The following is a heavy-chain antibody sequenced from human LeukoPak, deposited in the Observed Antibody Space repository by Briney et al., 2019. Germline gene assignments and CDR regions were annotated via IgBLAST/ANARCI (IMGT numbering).Heavy chain of an antibody. Sequence: ASVKVSCKASGCTFTGYYMHWVRQAPGQGLEWMGRINPNSGGTNYAQKFQGRVTMTRDTSISTAYMELSRLRSDDTAVYYCATRAPYCVGDFWDFDYWGQGTLVTVSS. CDR2: INPNSGGT. V-gene: IGHV1-2*06. CDR1: GCTFTGYY. CDR3: ATRAPYCVGDFWDFDY. D-gene: IGHD2-21*02. J-gene: IGHJ4*02.